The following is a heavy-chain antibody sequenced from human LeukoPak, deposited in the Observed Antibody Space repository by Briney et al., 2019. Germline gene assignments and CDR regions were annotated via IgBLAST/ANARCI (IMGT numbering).Heavy chain of an antibody. D-gene: IGHD2/OR15-2a*01. CDR2: IYYSGDT. J-gene: IGHJ4*02. V-gene: IGHV4-30-4*01. Sequence: PSETLSLTCTVSGVSITTGFHWNWIRQRPGEGLEWIGHIYYSGDTYYNPSLESRITMSPDASKNQFSLKMSSVTAADTAVYYCARRVGYCNSNGCPPFDYWGQGTLVTVSS. CDR3: ARRVGYCNSNGCPPFDY. CDR1: GVSITTGFH.